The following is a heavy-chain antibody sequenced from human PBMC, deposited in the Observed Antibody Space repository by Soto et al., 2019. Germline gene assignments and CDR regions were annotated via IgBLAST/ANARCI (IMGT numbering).Heavy chain of an antibody. Sequence: GPLRVSCAGSVFAFSGSTIHWVRQGSGKGLEWVGRIRSKANSYATAYSASVKGRFIISRDDSKTTAYPQMSSLKIEDTAVYYCFRENYFSYHGMDVWGQGTTVTVSS. CDR2: IRSKANSYAT. V-gene: IGHV3-73*01. CDR1: VFAFSGST. CDR3: FRENYFSYHGMDV. J-gene: IGHJ6*02.